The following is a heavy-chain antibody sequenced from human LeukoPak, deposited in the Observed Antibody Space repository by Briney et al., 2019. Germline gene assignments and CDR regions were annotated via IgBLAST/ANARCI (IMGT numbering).Heavy chain of an antibody. CDR2: IRYDGSNK. J-gene: IGHJ4*02. CDR1: GFTFSSYA. CDR3: AKDQHPVIAAGN. D-gene: IGHD6-13*01. Sequence: GGSLRLSCAASGFTFSSYAMHWVRQAPGKGPEWVAFIRYDGSNKYYADSVKGRFTISRDNSKNTLYLQMNSLRAEDTAVYYCAKDQHPVIAAGNWGQGTLVTVSS. V-gene: IGHV3-30*02.